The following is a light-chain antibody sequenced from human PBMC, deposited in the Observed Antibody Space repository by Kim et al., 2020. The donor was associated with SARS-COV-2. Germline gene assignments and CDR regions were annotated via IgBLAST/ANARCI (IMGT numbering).Light chain of an antibody. J-gene: IGKJ1*01. Sequence: PGERATLSCRASYSLNSNYVAWYQQKPGQAPRLLISGASTRATGIPDRFSGSGSGTDFTLTINRLEPEDFAVYYCQFYGSSPRWTFGQETKVDIK. CDR1: YSLNSNY. CDR3: QFYGSSPRWT. V-gene: IGKV3-20*01. CDR2: GAS.